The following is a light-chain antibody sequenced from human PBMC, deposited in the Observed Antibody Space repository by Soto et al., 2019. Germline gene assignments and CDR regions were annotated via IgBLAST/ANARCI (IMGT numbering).Light chain of an antibody. CDR3: QQYGSSPPWT. CDR2: GAS. CDR1: QSVSSSY. J-gene: IGKJ1*01. Sequence: EIVLTQSPGTLSLSPGQRATLSCRASQSVSSSYLAWYQQKPGQAPRLLIYGASSRATGIPGRFRGSGSGTDFTLTLSRLEPEDFAVYYCQQYGSSPPWTFGQGTQVEIK. V-gene: IGKV3-20*01.